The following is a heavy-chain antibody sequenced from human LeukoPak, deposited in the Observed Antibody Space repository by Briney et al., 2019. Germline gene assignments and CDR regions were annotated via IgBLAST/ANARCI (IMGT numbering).Heavy chain of an antibody. D-gene: IGHD3-16*02. V-gene: IGHV4-34*01. J-gene: IGHJ3*02. CDR2: INHSGGT. CDR3: ARHSQWGVIPWAFDI. Sequence: PSETLSLTCAVYGGSFSTYYWSWIRQPPGKGLEWIGEINHSGGTSYNPSLKSRVTISVDTSKNQFSLKLSSVTAADTAVYYCARHSQWGVIPWAFDIWGQGTMVTVSS. CDR1: GGSFSTYY.